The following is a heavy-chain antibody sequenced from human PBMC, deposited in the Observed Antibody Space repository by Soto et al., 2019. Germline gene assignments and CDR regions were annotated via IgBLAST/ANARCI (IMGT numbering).Heavy chain of an antibody. V-gene: IGHV4-31*03. CDR3: ARGRFYYDTTGSPPFDY. D-gene: IGHD3-22*01. CDR1: GGSISSGGYY. Sequence: SETLSLTCTVSGGSISSGGYYWTWIRQHPGKGLEWIGYMFYSGSTYYNPSLKSRITISVDRSKNQFSLRLTSVTAADTAVYYCARGRFYYDTTGSPPFDYWGQGTLVTVS. CDR2: MFYSGST. J-gene: IGHJ4*02.